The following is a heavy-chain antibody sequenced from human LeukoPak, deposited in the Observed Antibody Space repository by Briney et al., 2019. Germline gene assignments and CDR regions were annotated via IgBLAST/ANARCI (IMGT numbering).Heavy chain of an antibody. CDR3: AKDPKWCSGGSCFTIFDY. CDR1: GAVSGRTFSGYG. CDR2: ISFSGDNRGDNT. V-gene: IGHV3-23*01. Sequence: GGSLRLSCAASGAVSGRTFSGYGMHWVRQAPGKGLEWISSISFSGDNRGDNTYYADSVRGRFSISRDNSQNTVFLQMSSQRVDDTAAYYCAKDPKWCSGGSCFTIFDYWGQGTLVTVSS. D-gene: IGHD2-15*01. J-gene: IGHJ4*02.